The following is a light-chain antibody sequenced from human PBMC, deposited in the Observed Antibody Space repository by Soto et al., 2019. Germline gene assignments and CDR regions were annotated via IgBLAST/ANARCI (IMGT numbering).Light chain of an antibody. Sequence: QSVLTQPPSASGTPGQRVTISCSGSSSNVENNFLNWYRHLPGTAPKLLIYNDNQRPSGVPDRFSGSKSGTSASLAISGLPSGDEADYYWAAWEDSLKWLVFGGGTKVTVL. V-gene: IGLV1-44*01. CDR2: NDN. CDR1: SSNVENNF. J-gene: IGLJ3*02. CDR3: AAWEDSLKWLV.